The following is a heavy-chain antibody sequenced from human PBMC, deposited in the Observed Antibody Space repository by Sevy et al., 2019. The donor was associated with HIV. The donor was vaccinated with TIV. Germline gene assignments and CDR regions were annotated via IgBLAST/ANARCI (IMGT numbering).Heavy chain of an antibody. Sequence: GGSLRLSCTASGFTFSTYAMYWVRQAPGKGLEWVAVISDDGNNKDYADSVKGRFTVSRDNSKNTLYLQMYSLRAEDTAVYYCARHYYDTTGYYYPLDYWGQGTLVTVSS. CDR3: ARHYYDTTGYYYPLDY. CDR1: GFTFSTYA. J-gene: IGHJ4*02. V-gene: IGHV3-30*04. D-gene: IGHD3-22*01. CDR2: ISDDGNNK.